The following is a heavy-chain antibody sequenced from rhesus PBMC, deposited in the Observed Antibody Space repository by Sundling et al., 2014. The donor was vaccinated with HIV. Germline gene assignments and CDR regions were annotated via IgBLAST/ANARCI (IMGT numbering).Heavy chain of an antibody. D-gene: IGHD1-20*01. J-gene: IGHJ4*01. Sequence: EVQLVESGGGLVQPGGSLRLSCATSGFTFSNHWMYWFRQAPGKGLEWVSSISGSSSNTYYADSVKGRFTISRDNAKNTLYLQMNSLRAEDTAVYFCARVRNNPGAWGQGVLVAVSS. CDR2: ISGSSSNT. CDR3: ARVRNNPGA. CDR1: GFTFSNHW. V-gene: IGHV3S41*01.